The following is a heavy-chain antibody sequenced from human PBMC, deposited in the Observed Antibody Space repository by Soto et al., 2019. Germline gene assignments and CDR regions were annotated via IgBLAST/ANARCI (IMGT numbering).Heavy chain of an antibody. CDR3: ARGPTYYDFLGAFDY. V-gene: IGHV4-59*01. Sequence: QVQLQESGPGLVRPSETLSLTCTVSGGSMNRYNWSWIRTTPGKGLEWIGYVPYSGNTSYNPSLQSRVAMSVDTWNNQFSLRLTAMTAADTAIYDCARGPTYYDFLGAFDYWGRGTLVTVSS. D-gene: IGHD3-3*01. J-gene: IGHJ4*01. CDR2: VPYSGNT. CDR1: GGSMNRYN.